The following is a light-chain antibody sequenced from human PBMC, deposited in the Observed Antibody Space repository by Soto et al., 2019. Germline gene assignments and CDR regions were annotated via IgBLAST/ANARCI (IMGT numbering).Light chain of an antibody. CDR1: QSVSSSY. V-gene: IGKV3-15*01. J-gene: IGKJ5*01. Sequence: ENGLTQSLGTLSLYPGERATLSCRASQSVSSSYLAWYQQKPGQAPRLLIYGASTRATGIPARFSGSGSGTEFTLTISSLQSEDFAVYYCQQYNNWPSIPFGQRRRPEI. CDR2: GAS. CDR3: QQYNNWPSIP.